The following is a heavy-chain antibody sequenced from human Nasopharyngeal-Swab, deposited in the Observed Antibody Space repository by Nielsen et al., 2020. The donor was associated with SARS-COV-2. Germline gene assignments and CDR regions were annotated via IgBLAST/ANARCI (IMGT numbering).Heavy chain of an antibody. J-gene: IGHJ4*02. CDR1: GFTFSSYA. CDR3: AKALGSSGYYFFDY. V-gene: IGHV3-23*01. D-gene: IGHD3-22*01. CDR2: ISGSGGST. Sequence: GESLKISCAASGFTFSSYAMSWVRQAPGKGLEWVSAISGSGGSTYYADSVKGRFTISRDNSKNTLYLQMNSLSAEDTAVYYCAKALGSSGYYFFDYWGQGTLVTVSS.